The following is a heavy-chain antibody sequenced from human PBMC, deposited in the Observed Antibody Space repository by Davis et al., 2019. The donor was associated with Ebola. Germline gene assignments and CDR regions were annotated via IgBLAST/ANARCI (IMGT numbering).Heavy chain of an antibody. V-gene: IGHV4-34*01. CDR3: ARLTTVTTDDYYYYYGMDV. CDR2: IDHNGDT. Sequence: PSETLSLTCAVYGGSFSAYHWSWIRQPPGKGLEWIGEIDHNGDTNYNPSLKSRVTISVDTSKNQFSLKLSSVTAADTAVYYCARLTTVTTDDYYYYYGMDVWGQGTTVTVSS. J-gene: IGHJ6*02. D-gene: IGHD4-17*01. CDR1: GGSFSAYH.